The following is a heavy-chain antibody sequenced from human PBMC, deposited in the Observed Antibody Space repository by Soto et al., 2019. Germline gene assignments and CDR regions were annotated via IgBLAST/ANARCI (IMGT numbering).Heavy chain of an antibody. CDR2: IWYDGSNK. J-gene: IGHJ4*02. CDR3: VATGYTFSPEFDY. V-gene: IGHV3-33*01. D-gene: IGHD4-4*01. CDR1: GFTFSSYG. Sequence: PGGSLRLSCAASGFTFSSYGMHWVRQAPGKGLEWVAVIWYDGSNKYYADSVKGRFTISRDNSKNALYLQMNSLRAEDTAVYYCVATGYTFSPEFDYWGQGTLVTVPS.